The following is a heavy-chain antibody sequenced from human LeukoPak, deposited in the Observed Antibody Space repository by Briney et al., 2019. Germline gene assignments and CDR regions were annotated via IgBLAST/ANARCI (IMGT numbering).Heavy chain of an antibody. V-gene: IGHV4-39*07. D-gene: IGHD6-13*01. CDR2: IYYSGST. CDR1: GGSISSSSYY. CDR3: ARSKQQLVKPFDY. Sequence: PSETLSLTCPVSGGSISSSSYYWGWIRQPPGKGLEWIGSIYYSGSTYYNPSLKSRVTISVDTSKNQFSLKLSSVTAADTAVYYCARSKQQLVKPFDYWGQGTLVTVSS. J-gene: IGHJ4*02.